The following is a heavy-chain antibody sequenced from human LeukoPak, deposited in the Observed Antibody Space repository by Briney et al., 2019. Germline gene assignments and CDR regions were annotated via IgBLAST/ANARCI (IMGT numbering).Heavy chain of an antibody. J-gene: IGHJ4*02. Sequence: GGSLRLSCAASGCTFSSYSMSWVRQAPGKGLEWVSSIRSSSSYIYYADSVKGRFNIYSDNAKNSLYLQMNSPRAEDTAVYHCATNYYGSGTMGYWGKGPLVTVSS. CDR3: ATNYYGSGTMGY. V-gene: IGHV3-21*01. CDR1: GCTFSSYS. CDR2: IRSSSSYI. D-gene: IGHD3-10*01.